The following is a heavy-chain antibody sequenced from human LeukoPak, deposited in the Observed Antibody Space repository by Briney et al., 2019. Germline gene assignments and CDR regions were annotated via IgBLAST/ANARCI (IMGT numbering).Heavy chain of an antibody. Sequence: PGGSLRLSCAASGFIFNTYAMTWVRQAPGKGLEWVSGISDSGGSTYYADSVKGRFTISRDNSKNTLYLQMNSLRAEDTAVYYCAKVRWDVVVPAASFDYWGQGTLVTVSS. CDR3: AKVRWDVVVPAASFDY. V-gene: IGHV3-23*01. CDR2: ISDSGGST. J-gene: IGHJ4*02. CDR1: GFIFNTYA. D-gene: IGHD2-2*01.